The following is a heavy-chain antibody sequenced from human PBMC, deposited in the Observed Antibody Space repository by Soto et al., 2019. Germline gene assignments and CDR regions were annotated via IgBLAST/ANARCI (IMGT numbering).Heavy chain of an antibody. CDR3: ARDFWHCSSTSCYTNWFDP. CDR1: GFSFTSSG. CDR2: VSAKSGDT. V-gene: IGHV1-18*04. J-gene: IGHJ5*02. Sequence: GASVKVSCKASGFSFTSSGFNWVRQAPGQGLEWVGWVSAKSGDTNYAQKLQGRVTMTTDTSTSTAYMELRSLRSDDTAVYYCARDFWHCSSTSCYTNWFDPWGQGTLVTVSS. D-gene: IGHD2-2*02.